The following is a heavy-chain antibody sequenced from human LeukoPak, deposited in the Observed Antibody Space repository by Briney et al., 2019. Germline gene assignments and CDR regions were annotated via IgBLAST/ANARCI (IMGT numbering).Heavy chain of an antibody. J-gene: IGHJ5*02. CDR1: GYSFISSG. D-gene: IGHD2-2*01. V-gene: IGHV1-18*01. Sequence: ASVKVSCKASGYSFISSGISWVRQAPGQGLEWMGWISAYNGNTNCAQKFQGRVTMTTDTSTSTAYMELTSLRSDDTAVYYCARSYCSSSICYARPTGWFDPWGQGTLVTVSS. CDR3: ARSYCSSSICYARPTGWFDP. CDR2: ISAYNGNT.